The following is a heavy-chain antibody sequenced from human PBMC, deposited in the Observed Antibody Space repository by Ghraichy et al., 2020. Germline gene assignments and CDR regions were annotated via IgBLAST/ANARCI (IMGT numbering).Heavy chain of an antibody. CDR3: ARDHPPPGSSAFLSNSFDP. CDR2: INAGNGNA. J-gene: IGHJ5*02. Sequence: ASVKVSCKASGYTFTSYAMHWVRQAPGQRLEWMGWINAGNGNAKYSQKFQGRVSITRDTSASTAYMELSSLRSEDTAVYYCARDHPPPGSSAFLSNSFDPWGQGTLVTVSS. CDR1: GYTFTSYA. D-gene: IGHD6-19*01. V-gene: IGHV1-3*01.